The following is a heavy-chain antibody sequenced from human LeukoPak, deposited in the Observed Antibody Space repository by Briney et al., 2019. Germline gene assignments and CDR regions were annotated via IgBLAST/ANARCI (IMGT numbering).Heavy chain of an antibody. J-gene: IGHJ3*02. V-gene: IGHV3-48*01. CDR3: ARGLGILGASAFDI. CDR1: GFTFSTYS. CDR2: ISITSSTI. Sequence: PGGSLRLSCAASGFTFSTYSMSWVRRAPGKGLEWVSYISITSSTIYYADSVKGRFTISRDSAKNSVYLQTNSLRAEDTAVYYCARGLGILGASAFDIWGQGTMVTVSS. D-gene: IGHD7-27*01.